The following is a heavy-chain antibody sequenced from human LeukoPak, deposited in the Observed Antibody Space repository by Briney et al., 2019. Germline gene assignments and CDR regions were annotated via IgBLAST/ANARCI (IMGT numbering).Heavy chain of an antibody. CDR2: IYSGGNT. CDR1: GLTVSSNC. CDR3: ARRASDYSHPYDY. J-gene: IGHJ4*02. D-gene: IGHD3-16*01. V-gene: IGHV3-53*01. Sequence: GGSLRLSCTASGLTVSSNCMSWVRQAPGKGLEWVSFIYSGGNTYYADSVKGRFTVSRDNSKNTFHLQMNSLRAEDTAVYYCARRASDYSHPYDYWGQGTLVTVSS.